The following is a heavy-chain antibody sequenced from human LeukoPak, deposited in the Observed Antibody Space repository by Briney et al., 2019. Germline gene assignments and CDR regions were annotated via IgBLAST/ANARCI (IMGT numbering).Heavy chain of an antibody. CDR2: IYTSGST. J-gene: IGHJ5*02. Sequence: SETLSLTRTVSGGSISSYYWSWIRQPAGKGLEWIGRIYTSGSTNYNPSLKSRVTMSVDTSKNQFSLKLSSVTAADTAVYYCARDQGGRNYGSGSYYKNWFDPWGQGTLVTVSS. V-gene: IGHV4-4*07. D-gene: IGHD3-10*01. CDR1: GGSISSYY. CDR3: ARDQGGRNYGSGSYYKNWFDP.